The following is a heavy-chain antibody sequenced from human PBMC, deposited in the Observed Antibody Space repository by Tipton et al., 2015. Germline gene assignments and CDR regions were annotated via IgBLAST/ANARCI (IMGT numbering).Heavy chain of an antibody. CDR2: ISHSGNT. D-gene: IGHD3-9*01. V-gene: IGHV4-38-2*01. CDR3: ACQDYDSLTRDYQTVDY. J-gene: IGHJ4*02. CDR1: GYSISSDYF. Sequence: GLVKPSETLSLTCAVSGYSISSDYFWGWIRQPPGKGLEWIGSISHSGNTYYNPSLKSRVTMSRDTSKNQFSLKLTSVTAADTAVYYCACQDYDSLTRDYQTVDYWGQGTLVTVSS.